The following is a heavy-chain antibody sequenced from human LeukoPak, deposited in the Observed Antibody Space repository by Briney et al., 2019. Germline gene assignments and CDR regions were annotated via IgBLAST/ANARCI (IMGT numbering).Heavy chain of an antibody. CDR1: GFTFSSYS. Sequence: GGSLRLSCAASGFTFSSYSMNWVRQAPGKGLEWVSSISSSSSYIYYADSVKGRFTISRDNAKNSLYLQMNSLRAEDTAVYYCARVHSSGYYNAFDIWGQGTLVTVSS. D-gene: IGHD3-22*01. J-gene: IGHJ3*02. V-gene: IGHV3-21*01. CDR3: ARVHSSGYYNAFDI. CDR2: ISSSSSYI.